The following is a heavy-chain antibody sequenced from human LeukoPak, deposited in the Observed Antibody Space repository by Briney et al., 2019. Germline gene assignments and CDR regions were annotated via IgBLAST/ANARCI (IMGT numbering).Heavy chain of an antibody. J-gene: IGHJ4*02. Sequence: SETLSLTCTVSGGSISTYYWSYIRQPPGKGLEWIGYIYYCGNTNYNPSLKSRVTMSVDTSKNQFSLKLSSVTAADTAVYYCARVGSGCFDFWGQGTLVTVSS. CDR2: IYYCGNT. CDR3: ARVGSGCFDF. D-gene: IGHD6-19*01. V-gene: IGHV4-59*01. CDR1: GGSISTYY.